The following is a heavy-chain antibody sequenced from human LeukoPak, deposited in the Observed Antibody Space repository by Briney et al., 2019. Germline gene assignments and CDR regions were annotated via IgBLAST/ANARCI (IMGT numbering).Heavy chain of an antibody. D-gene: IGHD3-16*01. CDR3: ARDFGDMEFDY. CDR1: GGSISSSSYY. CDR2: IYYSGST. J-gene: IGHJ4*02. V-gene: IGHV4-39*07. Sequence: PSETLSLTCTVSGGSISSSSYYWGWIRQPPGKGLEWIGSIYYSGSTYYNPSLKSRVTISVDTSKNQFSLKLSSVTAADTAVYYCARDFGDMEFDYWGQGTLVTVSS.